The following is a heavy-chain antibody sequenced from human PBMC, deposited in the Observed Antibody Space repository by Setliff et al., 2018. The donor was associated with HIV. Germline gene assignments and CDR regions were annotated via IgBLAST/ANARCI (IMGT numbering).Heavy chain of an antibody. CDR2: VYYSGST. V-gene: IGHV4-59*08. CDR3: ANSLLRGSRYAFDI. D-gene: IGHD3-10*01. J-gene: IGHJ3*02. Sequence: SETLSLTCTVSGASISNYYWSWIRQPPGKGLEWLGYVYYSGSTSYNPSLKSRLTISVDTSKNHFSLRLSSVTAADTAVYYCANSLLRGSRYAFDIWGQGTMVTVSS. CDR1: GASISNYY.